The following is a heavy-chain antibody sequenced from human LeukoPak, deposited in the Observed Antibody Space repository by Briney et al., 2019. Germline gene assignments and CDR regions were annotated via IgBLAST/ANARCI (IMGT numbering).Heavy chain of an antibody. J-gene: IGHJ6*02. CDR2: ISPYNGNT. Sequence: ASVKVSCKASGYNFISYGISWVRQAPGQGLEWMGWISPYNGNTNYAQKLQGRVTMTTDTSTSTAYMELRSLRSDDTAVYYCARDPGDSGYYYGMDVWGQGTTVTVSS. CDR3: ARDPGDSGYYYGMDV. D-gene: IGHD2-21*01. CDR1: GYNFISYG. V-gene: IGHV1-18*01.